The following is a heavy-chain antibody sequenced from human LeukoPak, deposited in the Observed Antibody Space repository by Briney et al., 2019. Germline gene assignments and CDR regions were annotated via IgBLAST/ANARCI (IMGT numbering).Heavy chain of an antibody. CDR3: ARDRHNSWYYY. J-gene: IGHJ4*02. Sequence: SETLSLTCAVYRGSFSGYYYSWIRQPPGKGLEWIGEINHSGSTNYNPSLKSRVTMSVDTSQSQLSLRLTSVTAADTAVYYCARDRHNSWYYYWGQGTLVIVSS. V-gene: IGHV4-34*01. CDR1: RGSFSGYY. CDR2: INHSGST. D-gene: IGHD6-13*01.